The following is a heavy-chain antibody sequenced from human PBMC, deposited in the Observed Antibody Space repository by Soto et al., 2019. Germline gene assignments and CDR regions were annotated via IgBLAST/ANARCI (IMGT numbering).Heavy chain of an antibody. CDR1: GFTFSSYA. J-gene: IGHJ6*02. CDR2: ISYDGGSNK. CDR3: ARVVATITDYYYGMDV. Sequence: QVQLVESGGGVVQPGRSLRLSCAASGFTFSSYAMHWFRQAPGEGLEWVAVISYDGGSNKYYAHSVKGRFTISRDNSRNTLDLQMNSLRAEDTAVYYCARVVATITDYYYGMDVWGQGTTVTVSS. V-gene: IGHV3-30-3*01. D-gene: IGHD5-12*01.